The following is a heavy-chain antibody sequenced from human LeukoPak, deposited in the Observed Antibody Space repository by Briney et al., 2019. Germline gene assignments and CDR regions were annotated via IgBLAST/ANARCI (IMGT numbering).Heavy chain of an antibody. D-gene: IGHD3-3*01. J-gene: IGHJ6*03. CDR3: AGDWSQTYYSYYMDV. CDR1: GFSFRYFW. V-gene: IGHV3-7*01. Sequence: GGSLRLSCAASGFSFRYFWMSWVRQAPGKGLEWVANINLDGSEKYYVDSVKGRFTVSRDNAKNSLYLQINSLRAEDTAVYYCAGDWSQTYYSYYMDVWGKGTTVTVSS. CDR2: INLDGSEK.